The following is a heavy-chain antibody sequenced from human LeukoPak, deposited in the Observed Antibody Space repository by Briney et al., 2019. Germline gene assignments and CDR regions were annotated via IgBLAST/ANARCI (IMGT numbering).Heavy chain of an antibody. CDR3: ARDSERRDGFSLYFFDY. V-gene: IGHV3-11*06. D-gene: IGHD5-24*01. Sequence: SGGSLRLSCAASGFTFSDSYMSWIRQAPGKGLEWVSSISSSSSYTNYADSVKGRFTISRDNAEISLFLQMDSLRAEDTALYYCARDSERRDGFSLYFFDYWGRGTPVTVSS. CDR1: GFTFSDSY. J-gene: IGHJ4*02. CDR2: ISSSSSYT.